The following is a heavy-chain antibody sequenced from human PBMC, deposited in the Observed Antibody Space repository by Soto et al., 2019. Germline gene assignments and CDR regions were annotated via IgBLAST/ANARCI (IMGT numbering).Heavy chain of an antibody. CDR1: GYTFSSYG. CDR2: TSTYNGNT. CDR3: ARANCISSSCFEGFDY. V-gene: IGHV1-18*01. D-gene: IGHD2-2*01. J-gene: IGHJ4*02. Sequence: QVQLVQSGVEVKKPGASVRVSCKASGYTFSSYGITWVRQAPGQGLEWMGWTSTYNGNTDYAQNLQGRVTMTTDTSTSTAYMELRSLRSDDTAVYYCARANCISSSCFEGFDYWGQGTLVTVSS.